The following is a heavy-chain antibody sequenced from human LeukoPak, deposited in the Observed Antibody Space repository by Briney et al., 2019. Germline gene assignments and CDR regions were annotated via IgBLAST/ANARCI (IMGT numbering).Heavy chain of an antibody. CDR3: ARRIAARPPGTLSYLDV. D-gene: IGHD6-6*01. J-gene: IGHJ6*03. Sequence: GASVKVSCKASGYTFTSYYMHWVRQAPGQGLEWMGIINPSGGSTSYAQKFQGRVTMTRDMSTSTVYMELSSLRSEDTAVYYCARRIAARPPGTLSYLDVWGKGTTVTVSS. V-gene: IGHV1-46*01. CDR2: INPSGGST. CDR1: GYTFTSYY.